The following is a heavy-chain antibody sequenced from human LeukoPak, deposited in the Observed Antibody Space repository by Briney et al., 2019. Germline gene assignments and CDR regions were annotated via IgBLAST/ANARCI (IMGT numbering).Heavy chain of an antibody. V-gene: IGHV3-9*01. J-gene: IGHJ4*02. CDR1: GFTFDDYA. D-gene: IGHD5-12*01. Sequence: SLRLSCAASGFTFDDYAMHWVRQAPGKGLEWVSGISWNSGSIAYADSVKGRFTISRDNAKNSLYLQMNSLRAEDTALYYCAKDITYSGYDYYWGQGTLVTVSS. CDR2: ISWNSGSI. CDR3: AKDITYSGYDYY.